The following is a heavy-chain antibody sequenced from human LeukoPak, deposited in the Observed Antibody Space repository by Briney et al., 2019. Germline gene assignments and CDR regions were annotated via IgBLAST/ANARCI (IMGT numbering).Heavy chain of an antibody. CDR3: TGGSGPSLYISSWFDY. V-gene: IGHV4-4*02. D-gene: IGHD6-13*01. CDR2: IYHSGGT. J-gene: IGHJ4*02. Sequence: SETLSLTCAVSGGSLSSSNWWRWARQPPGKELEWIEEIYHSGGTNYTPSLKSPVTLSLDKSKTKFSLNLRSVAGAETAVYYCTGGSGPSLYISSWFDYSGEGALGTVSS. CDR1: GGSLSSSNW.